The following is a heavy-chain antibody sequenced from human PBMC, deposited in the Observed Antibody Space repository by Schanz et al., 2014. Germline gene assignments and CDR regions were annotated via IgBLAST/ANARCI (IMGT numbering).Heavy chain of an antibody. J-gene: IGHJ4*02. V-gene: IGHV3-33*08. D-gene: IGHD1-1*01. CDR1: GFTVSSNH. Sequence: GQLAESGGGLVQPGGSLRLSCAVSGFTVSSNHMSWVRQAPGKGPEWVAVIWSDGSTKYYADSVKGRFTISRDNSKNTLYLQMNSLRADDTAVYFCARAHGNNWYGKGLDYWGQGTLVTVSS. CDR3: ARAHGNNWYGKGLDY. CDR2: IWSDGSTK.